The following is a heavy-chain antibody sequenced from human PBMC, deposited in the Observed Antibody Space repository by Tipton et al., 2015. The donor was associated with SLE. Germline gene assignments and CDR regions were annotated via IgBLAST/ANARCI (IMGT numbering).Heavy chain of an antibody. J-gene: IGHJ4*02. D-gene: IGHD4-17*01. CDR3: ARAFGDYEDYFED. CDR1: GDSINVGNYY. V-gene: IGHV4-61*09. Sequence: LSLTCTVSGDSINVGNYYWSWIRQPAGKGLEWIGHIYTSGTTNYNPSLKSRVTISADTSKNQFSLTLKSVSAADTAIYYCARAFGDYEDYFEDWSQGTLVTVSS. CDR2: IYTSGTT.